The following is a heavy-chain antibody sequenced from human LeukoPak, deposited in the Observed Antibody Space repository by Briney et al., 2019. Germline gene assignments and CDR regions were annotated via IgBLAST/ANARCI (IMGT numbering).Heavy chain of an antibody. Sequence: ASVKVSCKASGFTFTTYGISWVRQAPGQGLEWMGWISTYNGNTNTDYAQKLQGRVTMTTDTSTSTAYMELRSLRSDDTAVYYCARVDGSPDYWGQGTLVTVSS. V-gene: IGHV1-18*01. CDR1: GFTFTTYG. D-gene: IGHD2-15*01. CDR2: ISTYNGNT. J-gene: IGHJ4*02. CDR3: ARVDGSPDY.